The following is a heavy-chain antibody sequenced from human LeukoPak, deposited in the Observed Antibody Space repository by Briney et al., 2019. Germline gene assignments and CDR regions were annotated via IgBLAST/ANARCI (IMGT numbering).Heavy chain of an antibody. Sequence: GGSLRLSCAASGFTFSSYAMSWVRQAPGKGLEWVSAISGSGGSTYYADSVKGRFTISRDHSKNTLYLQMNSLRAEDTALYYCAKDGMYSSSSSYYFDYWGQGTLVTVSS. J-gene: IGHJ4*02. CDR1: GFTFSSYA. CDR2: ISGSGGST. V-gene: IGHV3-23*01. CDR3: AKDGMYSSSSSYYFDY. D-gene: IGHD6-6*01.